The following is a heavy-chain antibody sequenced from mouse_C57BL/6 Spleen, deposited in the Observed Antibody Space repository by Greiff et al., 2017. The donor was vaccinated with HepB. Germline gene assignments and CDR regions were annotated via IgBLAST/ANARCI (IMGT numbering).Heavy chain of an antibody. V-gene: IGHV1-39*01. J-gene: IGHJ2*01. CDR2: INPNYGTT. Sequence: EVQLQQSGPELVKPGASVKISCKASGYSFTDYNMNWVKQSNGKSLEWIGGINPNYGTTSNNQKFKGKAKLTVDKSSSTAYMQLNSLTSEDSAVYYCARRVYYGSSYVCYYFDYWGQGTTLTVSS. CDR1: GYSFTDYN. CDR3: ARRVYYGSSYVCYYFDY. D-gene: IGHD1-1*01.